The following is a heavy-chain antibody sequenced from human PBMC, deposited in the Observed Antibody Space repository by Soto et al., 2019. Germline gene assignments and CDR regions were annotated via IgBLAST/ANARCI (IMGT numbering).Heavy chain of an antibody. CDR2: IYQSGST. CDR3: ARDEGWKLIFY. Sequence: QVQLQESGPGLVKPSGTLSLTCAVSGGSISSGGWWSWVRQTPGKGLEWIGEIYQSGSTNYNPSFKSRVTMSLDKTKNQVSLKLSSVTAADTAVYYCARDEGWKLIFYWGQGTLVTVSS. CDR1: GGSISSGGW. V-gene: IGHV4-4*02. D-gene: IGHD1-26*01. J-gene: IGHJ4*02.